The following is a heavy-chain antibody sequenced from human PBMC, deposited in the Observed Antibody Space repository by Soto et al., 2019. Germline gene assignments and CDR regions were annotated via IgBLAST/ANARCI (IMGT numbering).Heavy chain of an antibody. Sequence: SETLSLTCAVYGGSFSGYYWSWIRQPPGKGLEWIGEINHSGSTNYNPSLKSRVTISVDTSKNQFSLKLSSVTAADTAVYYCARALLVSYGSGSYYKDYYYYGMDVWGQGTTVTVSS. D-gene: IGHD3-10*01. J-gene: IGHJ6*02. CDR1: GGSFSGYY. CDR3: ARALLVSYGSGSYYKDYYYYGMDV. CDR2: INHSGST. V-gene: IGHV4-34*01.